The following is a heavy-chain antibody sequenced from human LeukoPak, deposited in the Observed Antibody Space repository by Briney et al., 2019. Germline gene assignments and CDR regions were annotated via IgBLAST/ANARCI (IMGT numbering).Heavy chain of an antibody. CDR1: GYTFTNYA. D-gene: IGHD5-18*01. CDR3: ARYGYSYAITGDAFDI. V-gene: IGHV1-3*01. CDR2: INAGNGNT. Sequence: ASVKVSCKASGYTFTNYAMHWVRQAPGQRLEWMGWINAGNGNTKYSQKFQGRVTITRDTSASIAYMELSSLRSEDTAVYYCARYGYSYAITGDAFDIWGQGTMVTVSS. J-gene: IGHJ3*02.